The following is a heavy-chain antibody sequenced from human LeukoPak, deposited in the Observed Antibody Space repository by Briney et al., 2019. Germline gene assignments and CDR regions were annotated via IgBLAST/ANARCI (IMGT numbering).Heavy chain of an antibody. CDR1: GGSISSYY. Sequence: SETLSLTCTVSGGSISSYYWSWIRQPAGKGLEWIGRIYTSGSTNYNPSLKSRVTISVDKSKNQFSLKLSSVTAADTAVYYCAREQNYMVRGVNDAFDISGQGTMVTVSS. V-gene: IGHV4-4*07. CDR3: AREQNYMVRGVNDAFDI. D-gene: IGHD3-10*01. J-gene: IGHJ3*02. CDR2: IYTSGST.